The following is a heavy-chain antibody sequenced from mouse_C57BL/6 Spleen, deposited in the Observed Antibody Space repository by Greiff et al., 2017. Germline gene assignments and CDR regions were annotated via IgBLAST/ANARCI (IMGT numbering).Heavy chain of an antibody. CDR1: GFTFSSYA. Sequence: EVQLVESGEGLVKPGGSLKLSCAASGFTFSSYAMSWVRQTPEQRLEWVAYISSGGDYIYYADTVKGRFTISRDNARNTLYLQMSSLKSEDTAMYYCTRDRRGSSYEGYFDVWGTGTTVTVSS. D-gene: IGHD1-1*01. CDR2: ISSGGDYI. CDR3: TRDRRGSSYEGYFDV. J-gene: IGHJ1*03. V-gene: IGHV5-9-1*02.